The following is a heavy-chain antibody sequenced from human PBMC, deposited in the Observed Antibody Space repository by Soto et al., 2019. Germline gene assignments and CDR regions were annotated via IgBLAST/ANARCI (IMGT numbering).Heavy chain of an antibody. J-gene: IGHJ4*02. Sequence: QVQLQESGPGLVKPSQTLSLTCTVSGGSISSGDYYWSWIRQPPGKGLEWIGYIDYSGSTYYNPSLMGRLTISVDTSKNQFSLKLSSVTAADTAVYYCARGGRTIFGRYFDYWGQGTLVTVSS. D-gene: IGHD3-3*01. CDR2: IDYSGST. CDR1: GGSISSGDYY. V-gene: IGHV4-30-4*01. CDR3: ARGGRTIFGRYFDY.